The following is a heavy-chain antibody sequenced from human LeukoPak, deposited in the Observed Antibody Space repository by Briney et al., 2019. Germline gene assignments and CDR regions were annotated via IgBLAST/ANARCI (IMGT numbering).Heavy chain of an antibody. V-gene: IGHV4-34*01. CDR2: INHSGST. CDR3: ARAKRGYSYGAWVYWYFDL. D-gene: IGHD5-18*01. Sequence: SETLSLTCAVYGGSFSGYYWSWIRQPPGKGLEWIGEINHSGSTNYNPPLKSRVTISVDTSKNQFSLKLSSVTAADTAVYYCARAKRGYSYGAWVYWYFDLWGRGTLVTVSS. CDR1: GGSFSGYY. J-gene: IGHJ2*01.